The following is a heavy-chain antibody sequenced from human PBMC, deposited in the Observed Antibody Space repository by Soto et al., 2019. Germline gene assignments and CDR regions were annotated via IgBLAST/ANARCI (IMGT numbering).Heavy chain of an antibody. CDR1: GYTFTSYN. CDR3: AKEGPSGWQSYFDY. V-gene: IGHV1-46*01. CDR2: INPSGGRR. Sequence: ASVKDYCKASGYTFTSYNMHWVRQAPGQAPEWMRIINPSGGRRSYAQKFQGRVTMTRDASTSTVYMELNSLRTEDTALYYCAKEGPSGWQSYFDYWGQGTLVTVSS. J-gene: IGHJ4*02. D-gene: IGHD6-19*01.